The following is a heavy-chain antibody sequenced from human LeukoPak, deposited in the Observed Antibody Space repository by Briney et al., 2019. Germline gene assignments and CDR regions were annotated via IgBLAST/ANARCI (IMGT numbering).Heavy chain of an antibody. V-gene: IGHV4-34*01. D-gene: IGHD1-14*01. CDR2: INDRGHT. CDR1: GVSFYGYH. J-gene: IGHJ4*02. Sequence: SETLSLTCAVYGVSFYGYHWNWIRQSPDKGLEWIGEINDRGHTNYNPSLKSRVTISADTSRKQLSLKLTSVTAADTAVYYCARDPTTEVDVPYYFDFWGQGTLVAVSS. CDR3: ARDPTTEVDVPYYFDF.